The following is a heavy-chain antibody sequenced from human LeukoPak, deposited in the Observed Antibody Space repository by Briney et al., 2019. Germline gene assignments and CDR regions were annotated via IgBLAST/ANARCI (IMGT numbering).Heavy chain of an antibody. CDR2: VYHSGST. J-gene: IGHJ4*02. CDR3: ARRTGTTNYFDY. Sequence: SETLSLTCADSGYSISSGYYWGWIRPPPGKGLEWIGSVYHSGSTYYNPSLKSRVTISVDTSKNQFSLKLTSVTAADTAVYYCARRTGTTNYFDYWGQGTLVSVSS. D-gene: IGHD1-1*01. CDR1: GYSISSGYY. V-gene: IGHV4-38-2*01.